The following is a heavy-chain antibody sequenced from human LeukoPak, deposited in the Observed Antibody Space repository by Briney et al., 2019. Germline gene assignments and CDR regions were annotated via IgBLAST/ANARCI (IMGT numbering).Heavy chain of an antibody. CDR3: ARAVXXAFDY. V-gene: IGHV6-1*01. J-gene: IGHJ4*02. Sequence: SQTLSLTCAISGDSASINSVGWNWIRQSPSRGLEWRGRTYYRSKWYNDYAVSVKSRITITPDTSKNQFSLPLTSVTPADTAVYSCARAVXXAFDYWDQGTLVTVSS. CDR2: TYYRSKWYN. D-gene: IGHD2-15*01. CDR1: GDSASINSVG.